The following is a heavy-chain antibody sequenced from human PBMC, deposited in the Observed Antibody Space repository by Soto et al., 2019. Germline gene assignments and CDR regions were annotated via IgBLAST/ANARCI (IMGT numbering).Heavy chain of an antibody. CDR3: ARLPPFLWFGALTSRAYYFNY. Sequence: PGESLKISCTGSGYSFSTYWIAWVRQMPGKGLEWTGIIYPGDSDTRYIPSFQGQVTISADTSTKTAYLQWSSLKASDTATYYCARLPPFLWFGALTSRAYYFNYWGPGTLVTVSS. D-gene: IGHD3-10*01. CDR1: GYSFSTYW. CDR2: IYPGDSDT. V-gene: IGHV5-51*01. J-gene: IGHJ4*02.